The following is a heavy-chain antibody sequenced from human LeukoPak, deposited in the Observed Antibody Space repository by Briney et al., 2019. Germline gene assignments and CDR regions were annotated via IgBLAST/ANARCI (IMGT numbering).Heavy chain of an antibody. CDR2: INHSGST. CDR3: ASLYSGSYYSGDY. CDR1: GGSFSGYY. D-gene: IGHD1-26*01. Sequence: SETLSLTFAVYGGSFSGYYWSWIRQPPGKGLEWIGEINHSGSTNYNPSLKSRVTISVDTSKNQFSLKLSSVTAADTAVYYCASLYSGSYYSGDYWGQGTLVTVSS. V-gene: IGHV4-34*01. J-gene: IGHJ4*02.